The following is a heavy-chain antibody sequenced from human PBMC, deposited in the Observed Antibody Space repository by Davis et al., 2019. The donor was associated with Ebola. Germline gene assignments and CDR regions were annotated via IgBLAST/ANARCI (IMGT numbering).Heavy chain of an antibody. D-gene: IGHD7-27*01. V-gene: IGHV1-2*06. CDR3: ASQPFTGDVSWFFDL. Sequence: ASVTVSCKASGYTFTDHYIHWVRQAPGQGLEWMGRINPSNGGTYSAQKFQGRVTMTRDTSISTAYMELSRLTSDDTAVFYCASQPFTGDVSWFFDLWGRGTLVTVSS. CDR2: INPSNGGT. J-gene: IGHJ2*01. CDR1: GYTFTDHY.